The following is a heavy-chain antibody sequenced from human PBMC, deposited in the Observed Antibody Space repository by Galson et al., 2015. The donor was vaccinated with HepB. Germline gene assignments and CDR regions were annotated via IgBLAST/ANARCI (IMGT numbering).Heavy chain of an antibody. D-gene: IGHD3-16*01. CDR2: INDDGSSI. V-gene: IGHV3-74*01. J-gene: IGHJ4*02. Sequence: SLRLSCAASGFIFSRYWVHWVRQGPGKGLLWVSRINDDGSSISYADSVKGRFTISRDNAKNTLYLQMHSLRAEDTAVYFCARGGGYFDSWGQGTLVTVSS. CDR3: ARGGGYFDS. CDR1: GFIFSRYW.